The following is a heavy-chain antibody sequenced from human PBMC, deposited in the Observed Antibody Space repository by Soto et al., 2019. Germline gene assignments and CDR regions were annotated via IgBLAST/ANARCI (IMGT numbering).Heavy chain of an antibody. V-gene: IGHV3-33*01. CDR1: GFTFSSFG. J-gene: IGHJ6*02. Sequence: PGGSLRLSCAASGFTFSSFGLHWVRQAPGKGLEWVALIYYDGSNKYYADSVKGRFTISRDNSKNTLYLQMNSLRVEDTTVYYCARARSVRLLHYYGMDVWGQGTTVTVSS. CDR3: ARARSVRLLHYYGMDV. CDR2: IYYDGSNK.